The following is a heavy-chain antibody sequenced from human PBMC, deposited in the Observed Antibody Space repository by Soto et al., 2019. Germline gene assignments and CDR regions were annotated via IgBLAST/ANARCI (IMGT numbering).Heavy chain of an antibody. Sequence: SETLSLTCTVSGGSVSSGSYYWSWIRQPPGKGLEWIGYIYYSGSTNYNPSLKSRVTISVDTSKNQFSLKLSSVTAADTAVYYCARADESSGWPFDYWGQGTLVTVSS. CDR1: GGSVSSGSYY. CDR3: ARADESSGWPFDY. CDR2: IYYSGST. D-gene: IGHD6-19*01. V-gene: IGHV4-61*01. J-gene: IGHJ4*02.